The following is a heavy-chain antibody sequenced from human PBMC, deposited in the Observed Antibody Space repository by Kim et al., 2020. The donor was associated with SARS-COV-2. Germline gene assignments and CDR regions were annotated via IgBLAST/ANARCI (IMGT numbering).Heavy chain of an antibody. V-gene: IGHV3-49*03. CDR1: GFTFGDYA. CDR2: IRSKAYGGTT. J-gene: IGHJ4*02. D-gene: IGHD3-22*01. Sequence: GGSLRLSCTASGFTFGDYAMSWFRQAPGKGLEWVGFIRSKAYGGTTEYAASVKGRFTISRDDSKSIAYLQMNSLKTEDTAVYYCTRDLLWSSGYWLSSDYWGQGTLVTVSS. CDR3: TRDLLWSSGYWLSSDY.